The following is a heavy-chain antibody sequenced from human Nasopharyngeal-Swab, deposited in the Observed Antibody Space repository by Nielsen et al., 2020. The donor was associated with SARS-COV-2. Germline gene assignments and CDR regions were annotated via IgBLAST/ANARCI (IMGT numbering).Heavy chain of an antibody. J-gene: IGHJ6*02. D-gene: IGHD1-26*01. V-gene: IGHV1-46*01. CDR3: ARVLQFRRKGKEGREG. CDR2: INPTDGST. CDR1: GYTFTSYY. Sequence: ASVKVSCKASGYTFTSYYLHWVRQAPGQGLEWMGIINPTDGSTSYAQKFEGRVTMTRVTSTSTVYMELNSLRSEDTAVYYCARVLQFRRKGKEGREGGGQGNTGSVSS.